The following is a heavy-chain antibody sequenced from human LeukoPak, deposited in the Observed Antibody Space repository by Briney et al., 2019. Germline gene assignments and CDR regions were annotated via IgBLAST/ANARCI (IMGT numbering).Heavy chain of an antibody. CDR2: IYRGDST. Sequence: QPGGSLRLSCAASGFTVSSYYMNWVRQAPGKGLEWVSVIYRGDSTYYADSVKGRFTNSRDTSKNTLYLRMNSLGAEDTAVYYCAREGHQLPYFDYWGQGTLVTVSS. D-gene: IGHD2-2*01. V-gene: IGHV3-53*01. CDR1: GFTVSSYY. J-gene: IGHJ4*02. CDR3: AREGHQLPYFDY.